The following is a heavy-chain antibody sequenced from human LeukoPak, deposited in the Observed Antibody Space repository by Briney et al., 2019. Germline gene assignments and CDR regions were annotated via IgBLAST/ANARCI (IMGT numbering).Heavy chain of an antibody. V-gene: IGHV4-39*01. D-gene: IGHD3-22*01. J-gene: IGHJ3*02. Sequence: SETLSLTCTVSGGSISSSSYYWGWIRQPPGKGLEWIGSIYHSGSTYYNPSLKSRVTISVDTSKNQFSLKLSSVTAADTAVYYCARRVDSSGYADAFDIWGQGTMVTVSS. CDR1: GGSISSSSYY. CDR3: ARRVDSSGYADAFDI. CDR2: IYHSGST.